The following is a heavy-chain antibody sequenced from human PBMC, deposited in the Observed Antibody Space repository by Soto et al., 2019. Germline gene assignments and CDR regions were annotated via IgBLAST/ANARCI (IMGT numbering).Heavy chain of an antibody. V-gene: IGHV1-24*01. CDR3: ATGNRLNWNYVSLEY. CDR1: GYTLTELS. J-gene: IGHJ4*02. D-gene: IGHD1-7*01. CDR2: FDPEDGET. Sequence: ASVKVSCKVSGYTLTELSMHWVRQAPGKGLEWMGGFDPEDGETIYAQKFQGRVTMTEDTSTDTAYMELSSLRSEDTAVYYCATGNRLNWNYVSLEYWGQGTLVTLSS.